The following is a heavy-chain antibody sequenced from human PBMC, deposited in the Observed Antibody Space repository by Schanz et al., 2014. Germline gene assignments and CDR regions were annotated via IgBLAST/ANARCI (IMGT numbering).Heavy chain of an antibody. V-gene: IGHV3-66*01. D-gene: IGHD6-13*01. J-gene: IGHJ4*02. Sequence: EVQLVESGGGLVQPGGSLRLSCAASGFSFSDYYMSWIRQAPGKGLEWVSAINTGVNTYYADSVRGRFTMSRDNSKNTLYLQMNSLRAGDAAVYYCARGLIAAAGGAFDYWGQGTLVAVAA. CDR2: INTGVNT. CDR3: ARGLIAAAGGAFDY. CDR1: GFSFSDYY.